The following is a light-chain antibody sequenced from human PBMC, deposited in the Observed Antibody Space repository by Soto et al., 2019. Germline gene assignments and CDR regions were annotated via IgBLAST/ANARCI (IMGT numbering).Light chain of an antibody. CDR3: QQYDVTPPNT. CDR2: GAS. CDR1: QSVSSTY. V-gene: IGKV3-20*01. Sequence: EIVLTQSPGTLSLSPGERATLSCRASQSVSSTYLAWFQQKPGQAPRLLIYGASTRATGIPDRFSGSGSGTDFTLTISGLETEDFAFYYCQQYDVTPPNTFGGGTKVEV. J-gene: IGKJ4*01.